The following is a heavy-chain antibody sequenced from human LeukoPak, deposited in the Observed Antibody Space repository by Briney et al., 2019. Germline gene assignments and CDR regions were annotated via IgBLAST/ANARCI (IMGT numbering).Heavy chain of an antibody. CDR3: ARYSGYDELFVY. J-gene: IGHJ4*02. CDR1: GYTLTRYY. CDR2: INPNRGGT. V-gene: IGHV1-2*02. D-gene: IGHD5-12*01. Sequence: GASVKVSCKASGYTLTRYYMHWVRQAPGQGREWMGWINPNRGGTSYAQKIQSRVTMTTDTSVTTAYMELSRLRSDDTAVYYCARYSGYDELFVYWSEGSLLTVSS.